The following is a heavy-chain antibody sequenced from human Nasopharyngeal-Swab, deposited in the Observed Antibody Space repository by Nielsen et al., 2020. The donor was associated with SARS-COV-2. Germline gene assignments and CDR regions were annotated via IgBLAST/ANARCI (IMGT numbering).Heavy chain of an antibody. D-gene: IGHD4-17*01. CDR2: IDPNTGGT. V-gene: IGHV1-2*06. J-gene: IGHJ5*02. Sequence: ASVKVSCKTSGYIFTDYYIHWVRPAPGQGLEWMGRIDPNTGGTSSAQIFQGRVTMTRDTSISTVYIEVTSLTSDDTAVYYCARALSARTTFNCLGPWGQGTLVTVSS. CDR1: GYIFTDYY. CDR3: ARALSARTTFNCLGP.